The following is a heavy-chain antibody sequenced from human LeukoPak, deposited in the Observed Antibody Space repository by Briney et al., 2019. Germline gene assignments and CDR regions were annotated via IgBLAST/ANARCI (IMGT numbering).Heavy chain of an antibody. CDR3: LKDWGTYRAFDY. J-gene: IGHJ4*02. CDR1: GFTFSNYA. D-gene: IGHD3-16*01. V-gene: IGHV3-23*01. CDR2: ITSNGNT. Sequence: GGSLRLSCAASGFTFSNYAMAWVRQAPGKGLEWVSAITSNGNTYFADSVKGRFTISRDNSKNTVHLQMNSLRGEDTAVYYCLKDWGTYRAFDYWGQGTLVTVSS.